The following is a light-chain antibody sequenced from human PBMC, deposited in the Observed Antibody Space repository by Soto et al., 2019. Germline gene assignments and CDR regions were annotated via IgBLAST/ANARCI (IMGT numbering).Light chain of an antibody. CDR3: QQRKFWPLS. V-gene: IGKV3-11*01. Sequence: NVLTQSPAILSLSPGDRATLSCRASQSIGSYLAWDQQKPGQAPRLLIYDAANKATDIPDRFSGSGSETEFTLTIDSLEPEDSAVYYCQQRKFWPLSFGPGTRVEIK. CDR1: QSIGSY. J-gene: IGKJ3*01. CDR2: DAA.